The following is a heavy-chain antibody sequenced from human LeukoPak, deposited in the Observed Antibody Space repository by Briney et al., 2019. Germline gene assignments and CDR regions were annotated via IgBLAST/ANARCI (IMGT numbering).Heavy chain of an antibody. D-gene: IGHD1-20*01. V-gene: IGHV1-69*05. CDR3: AATFRYNWNYDYYYYMDV. CDR1: GGTFITYA. Sequence: SVKVSCKASGGTFITYAISWVRQAPGQGLEWMGGIIPIFGTANYAQKFQGRVTITTDESTSTAYMELSSLRSEDTAVYYCAATFRYNWNYDYYYYMDVWGKGTTVTVSS. CDR2: IIPIFGTA. J-gene: IGHJ6*03.